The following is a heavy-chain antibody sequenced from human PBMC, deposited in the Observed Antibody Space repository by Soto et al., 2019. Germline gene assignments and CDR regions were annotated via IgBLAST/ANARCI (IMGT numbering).Heavy chain of an antibody. CDR3: ARGQRLDAFDI. J-gene: IGHJ3*02. CDR2: INHSGST. V-gene: IGHV4-34*01. Sequence: TSETLSLTCAVYGGSFSGCYWSWIRQPPGKGLEWIGEINHSGSTNYNPSLKSRVTISVDTSKNQFSLKLSSVTAADTAVYYCARGQRLDAFDIWGQGTMVTVSS. D-gene: IGHD6-19*01. CDR1: GGSFSGCY.